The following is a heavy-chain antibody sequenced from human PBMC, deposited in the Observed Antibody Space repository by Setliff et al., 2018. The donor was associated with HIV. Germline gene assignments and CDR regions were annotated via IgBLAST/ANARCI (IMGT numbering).Heavy chain of an antibody. CDR1: GLSLTTNGVG. V-gene: IGHV2-5*02. CDR3: AHSYCSSTSCYPHYYYYMDV. J-gene: IGHJ6*03. D-gene: IGHD2-2*01. Sequence: SGPTLVNPTQTLTLTCSLSGLSLTTNGVGVGWIRQPPGKALEWLAFIYSDDEKRYSPSLESRLTITKDTSKNQVVLTMTNMDPVDTATYYCAHSYCSSTSCYPHYYYYMDVWGKGTTVTVSS. CDR2: IYSDDEK.